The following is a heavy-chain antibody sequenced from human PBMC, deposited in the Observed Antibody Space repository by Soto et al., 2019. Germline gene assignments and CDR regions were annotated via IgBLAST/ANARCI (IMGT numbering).Heavy chain of an antibody. D-gene: IGHD3-3*01. J-gene: IGHJ4*02. CDR3: VRDRGGYYMGYYFDY. CDR2: ISSSGSTV. V-gene: IGHV3-48*03. Sequence: PVGSLRLSGAASGFTFSSYEMNWVRQAPGKGLEWVAYISSSGSTVYYADSVKGRFTISRDNAKKSLYLQMNSPRAEDTAVYYCVRDRGGYYMGYYFDYWGQGTLVTVSS. CDR1: GFTFSSYE.